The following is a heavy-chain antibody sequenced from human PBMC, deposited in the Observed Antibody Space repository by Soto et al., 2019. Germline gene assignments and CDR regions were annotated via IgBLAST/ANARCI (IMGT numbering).Heavy chain of an antibody. J-gene: IGHJ4*02. D-gene: IGHD2-2*01. CDR2: ISYSGST. Sequence: SESLSLACPVSGGSISSHYWTWLRQSPGKGLEWIGYISYSGSTYYNPSLKSRVSISADTSKNQFSLRMNSMIAADTAVYYCARADPAASVGYWGQGTLVTVSS. V-gene: IGHV4-59*11. CDR3: ARADPAASVGY. CDR1: GGSISSHY.